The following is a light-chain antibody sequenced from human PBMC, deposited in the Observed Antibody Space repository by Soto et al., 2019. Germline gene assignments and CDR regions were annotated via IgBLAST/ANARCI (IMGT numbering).Light chain of an antibody. CDR3: QQYNDWPPLT. Sequence: EVVMTQSPATLSVSPGGGATLSCRASQSVNTNLAWYQQKPGQPPRLLITGASTRATGVPARFSGSGSGTEFTLTISGLQSEDFAVYYCQQYNDWPPLTFGQGTKVEIK. CDR2: GAS. CDR1: QSVNTN. J-gene: IGKJ1*01. V-gene: IGKV3-15*01.